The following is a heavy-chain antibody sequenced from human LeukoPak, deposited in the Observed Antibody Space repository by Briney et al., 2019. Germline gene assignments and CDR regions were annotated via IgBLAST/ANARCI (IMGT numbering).Heavy chain of an antibody. Sequence: GGSLRLSCAASGFTFSSYAMNWVRQAPGKGLEWVSSISRSGETTHFADSVKGRFTISRVNYKNTLYLQMNNLRSEDTALYYCAKDMNYFGSGSHPFDHWGQGTPVTVSS. D-gene: IGHD3-10*01. CDR2: ISRSGETT. V-gene: IGHV3-23*01. CDR1: GFTFSSYA. J-gene: IGHJ4*02. CDR3: AKDMNYFGSGSHPFDH.